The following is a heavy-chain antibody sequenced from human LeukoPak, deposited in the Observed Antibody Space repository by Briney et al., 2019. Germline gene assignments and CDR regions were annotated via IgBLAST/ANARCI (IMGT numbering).Heavy chain of an antibody. Sequence: GGSLRLSCAGSGFIFGDYAMSWFRQASGKGLEWVGFIRSKTYGGTAVHAASVKGRFIISRDDSRSIAYLQMYRLKTEDTAVYYCTRDPVWNVFDIWGQGTRVTVSS. V-gene: IGHV3-49*03. CDR2: IRSKTYGGTA. CDR3: TRDPVWNVFDI. D-gene: IGHD1-14*01. CDR1: GFIFGDYA. J-gene: IGHJ3*02.